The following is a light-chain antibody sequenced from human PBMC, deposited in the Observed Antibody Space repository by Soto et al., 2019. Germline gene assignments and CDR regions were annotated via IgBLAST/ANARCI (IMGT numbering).Light chain of an antibody. CDR1: TSNIASNF. CDR2: KNN. CDR3: VAWDASLSGYV. J-gene: IGLJ1*01. Sequence: QSVLTQPPSASGTPGLRVTISCSGSTSNIASNFVYWYQQLPGTAPKLLIFKNNLRPSGVPDRFSGSKSGTSASLAISGLRLEDEDDYYCVAWDASLSGYVFGTGTKLTVL. V-gene: IGLV1-47*01.